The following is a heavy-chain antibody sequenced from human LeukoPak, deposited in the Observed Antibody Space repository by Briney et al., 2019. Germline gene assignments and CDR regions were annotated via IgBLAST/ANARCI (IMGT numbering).Heavy chain of an antibody. V-gene: IGHV4-34*01. J-gene: IGHJ4*02. CDR3: ARGRPPITIFGVVISGYFDY. CDR1: GGSFSGYY. Sequence: SETLSLTCAVYGGSFSGYYWSWIRQPPGKGLEWIGEINHSGSTNYNPSLKSRVTISVDTSKNQFSLKLSSVTAADTAVYYCARGRPPITIFGVVISGYFDYWGQGTLVTVSS. D-gene: IGHD3-3*01. CDR2: INHSGST.